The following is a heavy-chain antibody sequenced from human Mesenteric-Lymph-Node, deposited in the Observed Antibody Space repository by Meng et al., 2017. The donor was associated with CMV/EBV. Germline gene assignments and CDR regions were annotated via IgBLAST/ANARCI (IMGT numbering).Heavy chain of an antibody. CDR2: INPNSGGT. V-gene: IGHV1-2*02. J-gene: IGHJ4*02. CDR1: GGTFSSYA. D-gene: IGHD3-22*01. CDR3: ARILDYRLLGNDY. Sequence: ASVKVSCKASGGTFSSYAISWVRQAPGQGLEWMGWINPNSGGTNYAQKFQGRVTMTRDTSISTAYMELSRLRSDDTAVYYCARILDYRLLGNDYWGQGTLVTVSS.